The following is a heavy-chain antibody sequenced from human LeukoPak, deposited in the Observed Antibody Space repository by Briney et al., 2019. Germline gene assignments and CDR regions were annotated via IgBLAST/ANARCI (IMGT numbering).Heavy chain of an antibody. V-gene: IGHV1-2*02. CDR1: GYTFTGYY. D-gene: IGHD3-10*01. CDR3: ARGRITMVRGVIGPFDY. J-gene: IGHJ4*02. Sequence: ASVKVSCKASGYTFTGYYMHWVRQAPGQGLEWMGWINPNSGGTNYAQKFQGRVTMTRDTSISTAYMELSRLRSDDTAVYYCARGRITMVRGVIGPFDYWGQGTLDTVSS. CDR2: INPNSGGT.